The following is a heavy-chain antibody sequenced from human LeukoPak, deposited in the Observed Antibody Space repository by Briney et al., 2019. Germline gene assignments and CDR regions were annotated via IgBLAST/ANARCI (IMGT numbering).Heavy chain of an antibody. CDR3: ARAYYYDSSGYYYALASYYFDY. D-gene: IGHD3-22*01. CDR1: GGSISSYY. V-gene: IGHV4-59*01. CDR2: IYYSGST. Sequence: SETLSLTCTVSGGSISSYYWSWIRQPPGKGLEWIGYIYYSGSTNYNPSLKSRVTISVDTSKNQFSLKLSSVTAADTAVYYCARAYYYDSSGYYYALASYYFDYWGQGTLVTVSS. J-gene: IGHJ4*02.